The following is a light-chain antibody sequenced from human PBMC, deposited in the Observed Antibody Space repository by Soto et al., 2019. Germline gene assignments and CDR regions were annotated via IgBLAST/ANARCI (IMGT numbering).Light chain of an antibody. V-gene: IGKV1-5*03. CDR2: KAC. J-gene: IGKJ3*01. Sequence: DIQMTQSPSTLSASVGDRVTITCRASQSISAWVAWYQRKPGQPPKLLIYKACNLESGVPSRFSGSGYGADFPIITSSVRTDDFAAYYCQQNTHVSFTCGPGTKVDIK. CDR3: QQNTHVSFT. CDR1: QSISAW.